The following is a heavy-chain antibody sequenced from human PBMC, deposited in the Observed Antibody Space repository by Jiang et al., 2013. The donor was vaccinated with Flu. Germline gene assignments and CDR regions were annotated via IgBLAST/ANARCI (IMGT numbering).Heavy chain of an antibody. V-gene: IGHV3-23*04. CDR1: GFTFSSYA. D-gene: IGHD3-22*01. J-gene: IGHJ4*02. CDR3: ARSLLDSSGFYYLNPPYFDF. CDR2: ISGSGGST. Sequence: VQLVESGGGLVQPGGSLRLSCAASGFTFSSYAMSWVRQAPGKGLEWVSAISGSGGSTYYADSVKGRFTISRDNSKNTLYLQMNSLRAEDTAVYYCARSLLDSSGFYYLNPPYFDFWGQGTLVTVSS.